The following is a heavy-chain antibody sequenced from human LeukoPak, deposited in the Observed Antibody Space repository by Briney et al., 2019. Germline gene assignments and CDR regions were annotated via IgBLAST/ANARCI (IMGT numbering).Heavy chain of an antibody. CDR2: ISGSGGST. CDR3: AREVGMDSSSWYGAYYYYGMDV. V-gene: IGHV3-23*01. CDR1: GFTFSSYA. Sequence: PGGSLRLSCAASGFTFSSYAMSWVRQAPGKGLEWVSAISGSGGSTYYADSVKGRFTISRDNSKNTLYLQMNSLRAEDTAVYYCAREVGMDSSSWYGAYYYYGMDVWGQGTTVTVSS. D-gene: IGHD6-13*01. J-gene: IGHJ6*02.